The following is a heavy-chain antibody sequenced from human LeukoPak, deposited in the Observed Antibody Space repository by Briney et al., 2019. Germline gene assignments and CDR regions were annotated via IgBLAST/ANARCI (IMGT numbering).Heavy chain of an antibody. CDR1: GGSFSGYY. CDR3: ARDYSSGWGDVPFDY. CDR2: INHSGST. D-gene: IGHD6-19*01. Sequence: PSETLSLTCAVYGGSFSGYYWSRIRQPPGKGLEWIGEINHSGSTNYNPSLKSRVTISVDTSKNQFSLKLSSVTAADTAVYYCARDYSSGWGDVPFDYWGQGTLVTVSS. V-gene: IGHV4-34*01. J-gene: IGHJ4*02.